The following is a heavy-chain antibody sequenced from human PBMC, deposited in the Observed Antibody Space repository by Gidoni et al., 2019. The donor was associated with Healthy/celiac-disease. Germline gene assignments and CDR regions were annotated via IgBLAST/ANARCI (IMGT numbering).Heavy chain of an antibody. CDR3: ARGPPFLGVPAAQNDAFDI. CDR1: GFTFSSYD. D-gene: IGHD2-2*01. Sequence: EVQLVESGGGLVQPGGSRRTAWAAAGFTFSSYDMHWVRKATGKGLEWVSAIGTAGDTYYPGSVKGRFTISRENAKNSLYLQMNSLRAEDTAVYYCARGPPFLGVPAAQNDAFDIWGQGTMVTVSS. J-gene: IGHJ3*02. CDR2: IGTAGDT. V-gene: IGHV3-13*01.